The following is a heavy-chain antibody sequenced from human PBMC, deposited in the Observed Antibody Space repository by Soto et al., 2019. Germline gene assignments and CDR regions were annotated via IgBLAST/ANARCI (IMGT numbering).Heavy chain of an antibody. Sequence: SHTLPLPCRLSADTVSSNSPAWNCLTQSPARGLTRLGRTFYRSKWYNDYAESVKSPIPINPDTSTNQVALQLKSVTPEATAVYYCTTGATSGPYANYYYGIDVWGQGTPVTVSS. CDR1: ADTVSSNSPA. V-gene: IGHV6-1*01. J-gene: IGHJ6*02. CDR3: TTGATSGPYANYYYGIDV. CDR2: TFYRSKWYN. D-gene: IGHD3-3*01.